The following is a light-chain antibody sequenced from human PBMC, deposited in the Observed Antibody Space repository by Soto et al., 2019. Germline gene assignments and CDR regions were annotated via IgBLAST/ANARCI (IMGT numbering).Light chain of an antibody. CDR3: QEYDGSPIT. V-gene: IGKV3-20*01. CDR2: DAS. Sequence: EIVLTQSPGTLSLSPGERATLSCRASQSVTSSYLAWYQQKPGQAPTLVIFDASSRASGIPERFSGSGSGTDFTLTITRLEPEDFAVYYCQEYDGSPITFGLGTRLEIK. J-gene: IGKJ5*01. CDR1: QSVTSSY.